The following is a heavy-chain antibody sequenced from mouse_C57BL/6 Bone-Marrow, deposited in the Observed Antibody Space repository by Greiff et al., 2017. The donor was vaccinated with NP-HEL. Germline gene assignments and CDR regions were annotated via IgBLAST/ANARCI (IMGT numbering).Heavy chain of an antibody. CDR3: AVSERDYAIDY. V-gene: IGHV1-26*01. Sequence: VQLQQSGPELVKPGASVKISCKASGYTFTDYYMNWVKQSHGKSLEWIGDINPNNGGTSYTQKFKGKATLTVDKSSSTAYMELSSLTSVDSSVYYCAVSERDYAIDYWGQGTPVTVSS. J-gene: IGHJ4*01. D-gene: IGHD3-2*02. CDR2: INPNNGGT. CDR1: GYTFTDYY.